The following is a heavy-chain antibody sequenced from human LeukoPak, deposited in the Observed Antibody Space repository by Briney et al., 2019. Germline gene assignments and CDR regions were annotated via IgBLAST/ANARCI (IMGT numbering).Heavy chain of an antibody. Sequence: SETLSLTCTVSGGSISSYYWSWIRQPPGKGLEWIGYIYYSGSTDYNPSLKSRVTISVDTSKNQFSLKLSSVTAADTAVYYCARDSTGYCSGGSCYSLAFDIWGQGTMVTVSS. CDR2: IYYSGST. CDR3: ARDSTGYCSGGSCYSLAFDI. J-gene: IGHJ3*02. CDR1: GGSISSYY. V-gene: IGHV4-59*12. D-gene: IGHD2-15*01.